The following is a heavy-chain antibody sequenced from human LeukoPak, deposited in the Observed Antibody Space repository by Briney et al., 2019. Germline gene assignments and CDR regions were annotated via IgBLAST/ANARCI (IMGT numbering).Heavy chain of an antibody. D-gene: IGHD3-22*01. CDR2: INHSGST. CDR1: GGSFSGYY. J-gene: IGHJ4*02. CDR3: ARDKDSSGSLHGVLDY. Sequence: SETLSLTCAVYGGSFSGYYWSWIRQPPGKGLEWIGEINHSGSTNYNPSLKSRVTISVDTSKNQFSLKLSSVTAADTAVYYCARDKDSSGSLHGVLDYLGQGTLIT. V-gene: IGHV4-34*01.